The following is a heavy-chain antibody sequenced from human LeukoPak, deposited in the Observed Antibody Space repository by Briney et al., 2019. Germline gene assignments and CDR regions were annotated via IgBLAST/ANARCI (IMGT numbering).Heavy chain of an antibody. CDR1: GFTFRTYG. CDR2: ISYDGSNK. V-gene: IGHV3-30*03. D-gene: IGHD5-18*01. CDR3: ARDRDTAMVMAFDY. J-gene: IGHJ4*02. Sequence: GGSLRLSCAASGFTFRTYGMHWVRQAPGKGLEWVAVISYDGSNKYYADSVKGRFTISRDNSKNTLYLQMNSLRAEDTAVYYCARDRDTAMVMAFDYWGQGTLVTVSS.